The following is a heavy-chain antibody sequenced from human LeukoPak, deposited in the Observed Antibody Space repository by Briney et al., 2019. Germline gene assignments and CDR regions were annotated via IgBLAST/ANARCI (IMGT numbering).Heavy chain of an antibody. Sequence: GGSLRLSCAASGFTFRSYAMHWVRRAPGKGLEYVSAISSDGRITYYANSVKGRFTISRDNSKNTLYLQMGSLRADDTAVYYCAIVSGWYWFVNWGQGTLVTVSS. CDR2: ISSDGRIT. D-gene: IGHD6-19*01. CDR3: AIVSGWYWFVN. J-gene: IGHJ4*02. CDR1: GFTFRSYA. V-gene: IGHV3-64*01.